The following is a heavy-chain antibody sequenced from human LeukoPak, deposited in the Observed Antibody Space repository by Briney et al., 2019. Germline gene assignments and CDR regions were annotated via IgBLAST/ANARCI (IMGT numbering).Heavy chain of an antibody. V-gene: IGHV4-61*02. Sequence: KPSETLSLTCTVSGGSISSGSYYWSWIRQPAGKGLEWIGRIYTSGSTNYNPSLKSRVTISVDTSKNQFSLKLSSVTAADTAVYYCARESYYGSGSYYNPFHYWGQGTLVTVSS. D-gene: IGHD3-10*01. J-gene: IGHJ4*02. CDR3: ARESYYGSGSYYNPFHY. CDR1: GGSISSGSYY. CDR2: IYTSGST.